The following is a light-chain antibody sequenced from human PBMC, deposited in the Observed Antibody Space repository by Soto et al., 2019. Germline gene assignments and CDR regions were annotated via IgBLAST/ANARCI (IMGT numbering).Light chain of an antibody. CDR2: SAS. Sequence: EIVMTQSPATLSVSPGERATLSCRASQSVSINLAWYQQKPGQAPRLLIYSASTRATGVPARFSGSGSGTEFTLTISIMQSEDLAVYYCQHYNNWPPWTFCQGTKVEIK. CDR1: QSVSIN. V-gene: IGKV3-15*01. CDR3: QHYNNWPPWT. J-gene: IGKJ1*01.